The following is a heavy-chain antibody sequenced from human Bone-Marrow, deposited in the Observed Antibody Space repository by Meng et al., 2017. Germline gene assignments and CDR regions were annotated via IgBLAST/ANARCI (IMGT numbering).Heavy chain of an antibody. V-gene: IGHV2-5*02. Sequence: QITLKESGSTLVKPTQTLTVTCILSGFSLSTTGVGVGWIRQPPGKALEWLALIYWDDDQRYSPSLKSRLTITKDTPKNQVVLTMTNMDPVDTATYYCAHADSSGYYQAWGQGTLVTVSS. J-gene: IGHJ4*02. CDR2: IYWDDDQ. CDR3: AHADSSGYYQA. CDR1: GFSLSTTGVG. D-gene: IGHD3-22*01.